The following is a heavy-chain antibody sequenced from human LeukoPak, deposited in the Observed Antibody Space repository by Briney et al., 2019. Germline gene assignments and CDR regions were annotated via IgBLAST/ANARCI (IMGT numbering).Heavy chain of an antibody. J-gene: IGHJ4*02. V-gene: IGHV3-66*01. CDR3: ARRGYDDYAPFDY. CDR2: IYSGGGT. D-gene: IGHD5-12*01. Sequence: GGSLRLSCAVSGFTVSTNYMTWVRQAPGKGLEWVSVIYSGGGTYYADSVKGRFTISRDNSKNTLYLQMNSLRAEDTAVYYCARRGYDDYAPFDYWGQGTLVTVSS. CDR1: GFTVSTNY.